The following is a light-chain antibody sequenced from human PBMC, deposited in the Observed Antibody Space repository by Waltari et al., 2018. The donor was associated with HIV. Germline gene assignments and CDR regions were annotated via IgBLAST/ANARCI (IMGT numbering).Light chain of an antibody. CDR3: CSYGGFTTYV. V-gene: IGLV2-23*01. CDR2: EDT. Sequence: QSALTQPASVSGSPGQSITISCIGTSSDVGGYSLVSWYQHHPGKAPQLLLFEDTERPSVVSKRFSASKSGTTASLTISGLLAEDAADYYCCSYGGFTTYVFGSGTKVTVL. J-gene: IGLJ1*01. CDR1: SSDVGGYSL.